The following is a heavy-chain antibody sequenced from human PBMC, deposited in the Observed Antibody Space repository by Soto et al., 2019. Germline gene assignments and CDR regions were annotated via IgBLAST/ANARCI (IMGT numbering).Heavy chain of an antibody. J-gene: IGHJ4*02. CDR1: GFIFSGYW. D-gene: IGHD4-17*01. V-gene: IGHV3-7*05. CDR2: INQDGSQK. Sequence: EVQLVESGGGLVQPGGSLRLSCAASGFIFSGYWMSWVRQAPGKGLDWVANINQDGSQKYYVDSVRGRFTISRDNAENSLHLQMSSLRAEDTGIYYCTNYVPGILGDYWGQGALVTVSS. CDR3: TNYVPGILGDY.